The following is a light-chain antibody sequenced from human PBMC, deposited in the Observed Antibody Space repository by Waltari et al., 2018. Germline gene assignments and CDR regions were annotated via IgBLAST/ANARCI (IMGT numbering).Light chain of an antibody. V-gene: IGLV3-21*04. CDR1: NIESKS. CDR3: QVWDDTTNSGV. Sequence: YVVPQPPSVSVAPGQTATLTCGGENIESKSVTWYQQKPGQAPVLVIFYDSDRPSGIPERFSGSNSGNTATLTISWVEAGDEADYHCQVWDDTTNSGVFGGGTRLTVL. J-gene: IGLJ3*02. CDR2: YDS.